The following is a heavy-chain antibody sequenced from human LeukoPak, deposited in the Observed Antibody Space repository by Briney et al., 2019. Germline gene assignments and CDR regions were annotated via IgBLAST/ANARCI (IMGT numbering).Heavy chain of an antibody. D-gene: IGHD5-18*01. CDR2: LYYSGST. V-gene: IGHV4-39*07. Sequence: KTSETLSLTCTVSGGSISSSSYYWGWIRQPPGKGLEWIGSLYYSGSTYYNPSLRSRVTISVDTSKNQFSLKLSSVTAADTAVYYCARDRAYTPMGGIDYWGQGTLVTVSS. J-gene: IGHJ4*02. CDR3: ARDRAYTPMGGIDY. CDR1: GGSISSSSYY.